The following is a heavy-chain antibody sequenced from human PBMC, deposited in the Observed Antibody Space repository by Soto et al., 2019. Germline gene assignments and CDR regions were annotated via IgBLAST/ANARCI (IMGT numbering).Heavy chain of an antibody. Sequence: QLQLHESGPGLVKPSETLSLTCAVSGDSMSSSDYYWGWIRQPPGKGLEWIGSIYYSGSTYYNPSLQSRVAISVDTSKNQFSLKLKSVTAAATAIYYCARRTVNIRTFYSGLKTHCFDYWGQGAPVTVSS. CDR2: IYYSGST. CDR1: GDSMSSSDYY. CDR3: ARRTVNIRTFYSGLKTHCFDY. J-gene: IGHJ4*02. V-gene: IGHV4-39*01. D-gene: IGHD6-19*01.